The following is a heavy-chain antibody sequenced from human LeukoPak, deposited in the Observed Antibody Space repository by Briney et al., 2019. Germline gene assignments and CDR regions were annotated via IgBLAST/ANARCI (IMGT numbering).Heavy chain of an antibody. D-gene: IGHD3-22*01. J-gene: IGHJ4*02. CDR3: ASSYDSSGYYSRPFDY. CDR2: IYYSGST. CDR1: GGSISSSSYY. Sequence: PSETLSLTCTVSGGSISSSSYYWGWIRQPPGKGLEWIGSIYYSGSTYYNPSLKSRVTISVDTSKNQFSLKLSSVTAADTAVYYCASSYDSSGYYSRPFDYWGQGTLVTVSS. V-gene: IGHV4-39*07.